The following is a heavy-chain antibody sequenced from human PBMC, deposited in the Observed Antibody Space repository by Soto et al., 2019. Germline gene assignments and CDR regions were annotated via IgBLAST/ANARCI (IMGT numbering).Heavy chain of an antibody. Sequence: SETLSLTCTVSGGCISSYYWSWIRQPPGKGLEWIGYIYYSGSTNYNPSLKSRVTISVDTSKNQFSLKLSSVTAADTAVYYCASQTGTVNYYYMHVWGKGTTVT. D-gene: IGHD1-1*01. J-gene: IGHJ6*03. CDR1: GGCISSYY. CDR2: IYYSGST. V-gene: IGHV4-59*01. CDR3: ASQTGTVNYYYMHV.